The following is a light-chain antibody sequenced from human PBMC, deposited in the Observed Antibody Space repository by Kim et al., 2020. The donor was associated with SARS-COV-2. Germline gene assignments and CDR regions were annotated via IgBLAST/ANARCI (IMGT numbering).Light chain of an antibody. V-gene: IGKV3-20*01. Sequence: PGERATLSCRASQTVISNYLAWYQQKPGQAPRLLIYGAFNRATGIPDRFSGSGSGTDFTLSISRLEPEDFAVYYCQQYVTSPPYTFGQGTKLEI. J-gene: IGKJ2*01. CDR3: QQYVTSPPYT. CDR1: QTVISNY. CDR2: GAF.